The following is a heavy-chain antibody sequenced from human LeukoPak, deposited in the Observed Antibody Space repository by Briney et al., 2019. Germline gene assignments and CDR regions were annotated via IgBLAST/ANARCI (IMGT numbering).Heavy chain of an antibody. Sequence: RGESLKISCKGSGYSFTTYWIGWVRQMPGRGLEWMGIIYPGDSDTKYSPSFQGQVTISADRSISTAYLQWSGLKASDTAMYYCARRYCSGGSCYYFDYWGQGTLVTVSS. D-gene: IGHD2-15*01. CDR2: IYPGDSDT. CDR3: ARRYCSGGSCYYFDY. V-gene: IGHV5-51*01. J-gene: IGHJ4*02. CDR1: GYSFTTYW.